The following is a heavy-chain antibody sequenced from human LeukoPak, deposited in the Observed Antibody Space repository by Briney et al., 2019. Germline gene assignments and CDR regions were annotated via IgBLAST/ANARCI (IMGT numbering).Heavy chain of an antibody. CDR1: GFTFSSYG. Sequence: GRSLRLSCAASGFTFSSYGMHWVRQAPGKGLEWVAVISYDGSNKYYADSVKGRFTISRDNSKNTLYLQMNSLRSDDTAVYYCAGDYYDSSGYYHPVEYWGQGTLVTVSS. CDR2: ISYDGSNK. D-gene: IGHD3-22*01. J-gene: IGHJ4*02. CDR3: AGDYYDSSGYYHPVEY. V-gene: IGHV3-30*03.